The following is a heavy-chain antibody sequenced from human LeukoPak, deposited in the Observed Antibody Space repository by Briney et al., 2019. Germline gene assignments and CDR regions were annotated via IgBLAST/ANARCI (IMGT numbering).Heavy chain of an antibody. Sequence: SETLSLTCTVSGGSISSYYWSWIRQPPGKGLEWIGYIYYSGSTNYNPSLKSRVTISVDTSKNQFSLKLSSVTAADTAVYYCARAYSSSWYYFDYWGQGTLVTVSS. J-gene: IGHJ4*02. CDR2: IYYSGST. CDR1: GGSISSYY. D-gene: IGHD6-13*01. CDR3: ARAYSSSWYYFDY. V-gene: IGHV4-59*01.